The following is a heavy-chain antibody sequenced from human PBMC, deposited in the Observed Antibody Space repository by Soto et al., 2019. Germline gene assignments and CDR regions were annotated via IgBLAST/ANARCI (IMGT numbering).Heavy chain of an antibody. J-gene: IGHJ4*02. D-gene: IGHD2-2*01. Sequence: SLRLSCTVSGFAFNNYGINWVRQAPGKGLEWVSSISKSDYTYYSDSVKGRFTISRDNAKNSVSLQMNTLRVEDTAVYYCAREDSIIIPAVSDFWGQGTMVTVSS. CDR2: ISKSDYT. CDR3: AREDSIIIPAVSDF. V-gene: IGHV3-21*01. CDR1: GFAFNNYG.